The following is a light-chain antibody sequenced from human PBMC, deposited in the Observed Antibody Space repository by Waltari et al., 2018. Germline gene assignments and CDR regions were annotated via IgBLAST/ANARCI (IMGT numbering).Light chain of an antibody. J-gene: IGLJ2*01. CDR2: GQN. CDR3: HSRDTSSTRV. Sequence: SSELTQDPSVSVALGQTVRITCQGDSLRRFYASLYQQRPGQAPILVLYGQNNQPSGIPDRFSGSTSGNTASLTITGAQAEDEADYYCHSRDTSSTRVFGGGTRLTV. V-gene: IGLV3-19*01. CDR1: SLRRFY.